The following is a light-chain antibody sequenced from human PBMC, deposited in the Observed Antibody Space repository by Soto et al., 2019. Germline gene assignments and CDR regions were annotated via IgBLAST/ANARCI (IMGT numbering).Light chain of an antibody. CDR2: DAS. CDR1: QVITCW. V-gene: IGKV1-5*01. Sequence: DIQLTQSPPTLSASVGDRVTITCPASQVITCWLAWYQQKPGKAPNLLIYDASNVQSGVPPRFSGSGSGTEFTLAISSLQPDDFATYYCQQYESYWTFGQGTKVGIK. J-gene: IGKJ1*01. CDR3: QQYESYWT.